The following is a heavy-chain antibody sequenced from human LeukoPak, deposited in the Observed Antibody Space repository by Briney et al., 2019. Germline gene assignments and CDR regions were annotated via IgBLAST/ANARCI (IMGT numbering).Heavy chain of an antibody. CDR3: AKDRDKGAAIYYFDS. D-gene: IGHD5-24*01. CDR1: GFTFSSYG. J-gene: IGHJ4*02. Sequence: GGSLRLSCAASGFTFSSYGMHWVRQAPGKGLEWVAFIRYDGSNKYYADSVKGRFTISRDNSKNTLYLQMDSLRAEDTAVYYCAKDRDKGAAIYYFDSWGQGALVTVSS. V-gene: IGHV3-30*02. CDR2: IRYDGSNK.